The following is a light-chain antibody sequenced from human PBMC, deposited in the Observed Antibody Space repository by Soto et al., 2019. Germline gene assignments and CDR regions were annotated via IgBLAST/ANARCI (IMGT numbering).Light chain of an antibody. CDR2: LCS. J-gene: IGKJ2*01. CDR3: MQALQTPYT. CDR1: QSLLHSNGYTY. Sequence: DIVMTQSPLSLPVTPGEPASISCRSSQSLLHSNGYTYLDWYLQKPGQSPQLLIYLCSNRASGVPDRFSGSGSGTDFTLKISSVEAEDVGVYYCMQALQTPYTFGQGTKLEIK. V-gene: IGKV2-28*01.